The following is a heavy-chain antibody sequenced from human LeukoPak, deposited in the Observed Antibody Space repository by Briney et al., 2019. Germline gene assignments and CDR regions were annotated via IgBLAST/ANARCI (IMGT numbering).Heavy chain of an antibody. CDR3: ASVAHVWGSYRTQKYFQH. Sequence: PGGSLRLSCAASGFTFSDYYMSWIRQAPGKGLEWVSYISSSGSTIYYADSVKGRFTISRDNAKNSLYLQMNSLRAEDTAVYYCASVAHVWGSYRTQKYFQHWGQGTLVTVSS. CDR2: ISSSGSTI. J-gene: IGHJ1*01. CDR1: GFTFSDYY. V-gene: IGHV3-11*01. D-gene: IGHD3-16*02.